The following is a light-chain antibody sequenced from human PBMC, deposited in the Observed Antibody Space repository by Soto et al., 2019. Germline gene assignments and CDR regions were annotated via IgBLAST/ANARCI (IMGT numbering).Light chain of an antibody. Sequence: DSQMTRSPSSLSASLGERFTITCRASQSISSYLNWYQQKPGKAPKLLIYAASSLQSGVPSRFSGSGSGTDFTLTISSLQPEDFATYYCQQKNTFGQGTRLEIK. J-gene: IGKJ5*01. CDR1: QSISSY. CDR3: QQKNT. CDR2: AAS. V-gene: IGKV1-39*01.